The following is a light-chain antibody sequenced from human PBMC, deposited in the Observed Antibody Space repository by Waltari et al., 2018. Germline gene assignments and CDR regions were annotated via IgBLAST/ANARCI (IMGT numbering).Light chain of an antibody. J-gene: IGLJ2*01. CDR2: ASN. CDR3: ATWDNSLSEVV. V-gene: IGLV1-51*01. CDR1: ISNVGNYY. Sequence: QSVLTQPPSVSAAPGQRVTISCSGSISNVGNYYVSWYHQLPGTAPKLLIYASNKRPSWSPDRFSASKSGTSATLGITGLQIGDEADYYCATWDNSLSEVVFGGGTKLTVL.